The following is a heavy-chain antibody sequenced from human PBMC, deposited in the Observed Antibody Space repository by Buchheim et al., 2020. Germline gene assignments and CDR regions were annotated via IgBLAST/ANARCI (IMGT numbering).Heavy chain of an antibody. CDR1: GFTFSNYE. D-gene: IGHD6-13*01. Sequence: EVQLVESGGGLVQPGGSLRLSCAASGFTFSNYEMNWVRQAPGKGLEWVSYISSSATAIYYAESMTGRFTISRDNATNCLYLQMNSLRAEDTAVYYCARGRSSSWFNWFDPWGQGTL. J-gene: IGHJ5*02. CDR2: ISSSATAI. CDR3: ARGRSSSWFNWFDP. V-gene: IGHV3-48*03.